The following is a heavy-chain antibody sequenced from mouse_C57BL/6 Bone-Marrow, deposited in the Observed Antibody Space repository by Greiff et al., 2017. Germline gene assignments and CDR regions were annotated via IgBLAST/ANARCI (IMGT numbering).Heavy chain of an antibody. D-gene: IGHD2-5*01. V-gene: IGHV1-55*01. CDR2: IYPGSGST. J-gene: IGHJ1*03. Sequence: QVQLQQPGAELVKPGASVKMSCKASGYTFTSYWITWVKQRPGQGLEWIGDIYPGSGSTNYNEKFKSNATLTVDTSSSTAYMQLSSLTSEDAAVYYCARPYYSNYWDFDVWGTGTTVTVSS. CDR3: ARPYYSNYWDFDV. CDR1: GYTFTSYW.